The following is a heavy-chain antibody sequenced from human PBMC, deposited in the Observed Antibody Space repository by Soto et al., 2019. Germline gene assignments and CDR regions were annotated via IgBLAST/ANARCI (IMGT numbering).Heavy chain of an antibody. V-gene: IGHV1-58*01. D-gene: IGHD2-15*01. CDR1: GFTFTSSA. J-gene: IGHJ5*02. Sequence: GASVKVSCKASGFTFTSSAVQWVRQARGQRLEWIGWIVVGSGNTNYAQKFQGRVTITADESTSTAYMELSSLRSEDTAVYYCARSGFCSGGSCWPLLSWGQGTLVTVSS. CDR3: ARSGFCSGGSCWPLLS. CDR2: IVVGSGNT.